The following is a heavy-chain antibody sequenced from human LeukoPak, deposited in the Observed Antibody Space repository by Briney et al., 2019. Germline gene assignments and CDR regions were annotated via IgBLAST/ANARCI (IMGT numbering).Heavy chain of an antibody. D-gene: IGHD3-22*01. CDR2: INPNYGNP. CDR1: VYTFTSYA. V-gene: IGHV7-4-1*02. J-gene: IGHJ4*02. Sequence: SVKVSCQASVYTFTSYALNWVRQAPGQGLAWVGWINPNYGNPHYVHGFTRRLIFSLDTSVSTAYLQISSLKAEDTAVSYCARESGYYYDSSGPDPGGYWGQGTLVTVSS. CDR3: ARESGYYYDSSGPDPGGY.